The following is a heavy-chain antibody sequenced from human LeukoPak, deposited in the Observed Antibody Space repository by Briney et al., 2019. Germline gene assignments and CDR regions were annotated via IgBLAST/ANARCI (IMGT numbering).Heavy chain of an antibody. CDR2: IYHSGST. CDR1: GYSISGGYY. V-gene: IGHV4-38-2*01. Sequence: PSETLSLTCAVSGYSISGGYYWGWIRQPPGKGLEWIGSIYHSGSTYYNPSLKSRVTISVDTSKNQFSLKLSSVTAADTAVYYCARHVWAIRLLEWLSMGFDPWGQGTLVTVSS. D-gene: IGHD3-3*01. J-gene: IGHJ5*02. CDR3: ARHVWAIRLLEWLSMGFDP.